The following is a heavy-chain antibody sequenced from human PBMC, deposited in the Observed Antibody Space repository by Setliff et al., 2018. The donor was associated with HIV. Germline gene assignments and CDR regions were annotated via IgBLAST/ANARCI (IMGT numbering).Heavy chain of an antibody. V-gene: IGHV3-7*03. D-gene: IGHD1-26*01. CDR1: GFTFSNYW. Sequence: GGSLRLSCAASGFTFSNYWLDWVRQAPGKGLEWVATIKQDGGEIYYVDSVKGRFTISRDNARTSLYLEMSSLRAEDTAVYLCANLWEVGAWGQGTLVTVSS. CDR2: IKQDGGEI. CDR3: ANLWEVGA. J-gene: IGHJ5*02.